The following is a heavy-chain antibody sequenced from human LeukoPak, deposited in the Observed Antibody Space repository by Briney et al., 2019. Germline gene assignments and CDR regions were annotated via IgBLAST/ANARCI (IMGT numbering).Heavy chain of an antibody. D-gene: IGHD4-17*01. CDR2: IYHSGST. CDR3: ATYGDVDY. Sequence: KSSETLSLTCAVYGGSFSGYYWSWIRQPPGKGLEWIGEIYHSGSTNYNPSLKSRVTISVDKSKNQFSLKLSSVTAADTAVYYCATYGDVDYWGQGTLVTVSS. V-gene: IGHV4-34*01. CDR1: GGSFSGYY. J-gene: IGHJ4*02.